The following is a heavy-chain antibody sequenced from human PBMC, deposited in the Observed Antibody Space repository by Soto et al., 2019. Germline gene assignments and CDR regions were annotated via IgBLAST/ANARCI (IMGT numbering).Heavy chain of an antibody. J-gene: IGHJ6*02. Sequence: EVQLVESGGGLVKPGGSLRLSCAASGFTFSSYSMNWVRQAPGKGLEWVSSISSSSSYIYYADSVKGRFTISSDNAKNSLYLQMNSLGAEDTAVYYCARESSGDFWAGYYYYGMDVWGQGTTVTVSS. V-gene: IGHV3-21*01. D-gene: IGHD3-3*01. CDR2: ISSSSSYI. CDR3: ARESSGDFWAGYYYYGMDV. CDR1: GFTFSSYS.